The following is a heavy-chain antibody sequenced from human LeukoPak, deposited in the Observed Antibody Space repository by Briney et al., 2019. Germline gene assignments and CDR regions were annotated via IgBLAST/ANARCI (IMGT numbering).Heavy chain of an antibody. D-gene: IGHD2-8*01. Sequence: GGSLRLSCAASGFTFSNYAMNWVRQAPGRRLGWGASFSGSGGTTYHTDSVKGRFTIHRDNSKNTLYLQMNSLRLEDTAVYYCANGNRCTSPNCLGYYYFYMDVWGKGTTVTVSS. CDR1: GFTFSNYA. V-gene: IGHV3-23*01. CDR3: ANGNRCTSPNCLGYYYFYMDV. CDR2: FSGSGGTT. J-gene: IGHJ6*03.